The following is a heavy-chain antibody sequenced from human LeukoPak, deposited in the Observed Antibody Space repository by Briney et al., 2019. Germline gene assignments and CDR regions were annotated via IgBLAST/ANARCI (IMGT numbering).Heavy chain of an antibody. D-gene: IGHD5-18*01. CDR2: IRHDGNNK. CDR1: GFTFSSYA. J-gene: IGHJ5*02. Sequence: GGSLRLSCTASGFTFSSYAMHWVRQAPGKGLEWAAFIRHDGNNKYYADSVKGRFTISRDNSKNTLYLQMNSLRAEDTAVYYCARDGYSYGFDPWGQGTLVTVSS. V-gene: IGHV3-30*02. CDR3: ARDGYSYGFDP.